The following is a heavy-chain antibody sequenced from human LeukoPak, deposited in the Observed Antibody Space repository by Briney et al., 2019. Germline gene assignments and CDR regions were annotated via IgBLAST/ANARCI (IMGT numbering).Heavy chain of an antibody. V-gene: IGHV4-59*01. J-gene: IGHJ4*02. CDR3: ARWGHFDTSGYFVVDY. CDR1: GGSISSYY. Sequence: SETLSLTCTVSGGSISSYYWNWIRQSPGKGLEWIGHIHYSGSTHYNPSLQSRVSISIDTSKNHFSLKLRSVTAVDTAVYYCARWGHFDTSGYFVVDYWGQGTLVTVSS. CDR2: IHYSGST. D-gene: IGHD3-22*01.